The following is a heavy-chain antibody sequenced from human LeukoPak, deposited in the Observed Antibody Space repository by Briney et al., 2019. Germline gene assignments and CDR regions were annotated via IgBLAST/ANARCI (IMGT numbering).Heavy chain of an antibody. CDR2: IYNSGTT. J-gene: IGHJ4*02. D-gene: IGHD4-11*01. Sequence: SETLSLTCTVSGASITTGGYHWSWIRQHPGQGLEWIGCIYNSGTTDYDPSLKSRLTISADTSQNQFSLSLKSVTAADTAVYYCAKTPNDYHNYFDRWGQGALVPVPS. V-gene: IGHV4-31*03. CDR1: GASITTGGYH. CDR3: AKTPNDYHNYFDR.